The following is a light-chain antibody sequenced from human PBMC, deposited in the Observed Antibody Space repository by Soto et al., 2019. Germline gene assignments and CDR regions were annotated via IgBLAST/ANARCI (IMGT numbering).Light chain of an antibody. CDR3: QQRMTWPPIT. Sequence: EVVLTQSPATLSLSPGERATLSCRASQSVSIYVAWFQQKPGQAPRLLIYDTSHRATGIPARFSGSGSGTDFTLTISSLEPEDFAVYYCQQRMTWPPITFGQGTRLEI. V-gene: IGKV3-11*01. CDR2: DTS. CDR1: QSVSIY. J-gene: IGKJ5*01.